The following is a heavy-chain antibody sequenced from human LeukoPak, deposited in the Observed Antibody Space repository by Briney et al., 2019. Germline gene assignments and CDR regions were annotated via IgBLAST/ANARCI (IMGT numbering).Heavy chain of an antibody. CDR3: AKTGSYYLDWFGP. J-gene: IGHJ5*02. V-gene: IGHV4-59*01. CDR2: IYYSGST. D-gene: IGHD1-26*01. CDR1: GGSISSYY. Sequence: SETLSLTCTVSGGSISSYYWCWIRQPPGKGLEWIGYIYYSGSTNYNPSLKSRVTISVDTSKNQFSLKVSSVTAADTAVYYCAKTGSYYLDWFGPWGQGSLVTVSS.